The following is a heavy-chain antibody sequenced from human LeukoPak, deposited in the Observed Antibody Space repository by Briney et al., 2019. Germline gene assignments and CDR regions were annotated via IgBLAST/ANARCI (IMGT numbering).Heavy chain of an antibody. CDR2: ISYDGSNK. J-gene: IGHJ4*02. CDR1: GFTFSSYA. V-gene: IGHV3-30-3*02. Sequence: GGSLRLSCAASGFTFSSYAMHWVRQAPGKGLEWVAVISYDGSNKYYADSVKGRFTISRDNSKNTLYLQMNSLRAEDTAVYYCAKIPTYYYDSSGYSYFDYWGQGTLVTVSS. D-gene: IGHD3-22*01. CDR3: AKIPTYYYDSSGYSYFDY.